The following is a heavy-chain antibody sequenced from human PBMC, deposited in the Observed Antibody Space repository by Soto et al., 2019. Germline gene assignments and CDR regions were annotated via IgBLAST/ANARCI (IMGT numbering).Heavy chain of an antibody. Sequence: GGSLRLSCAASGFTFSSYAMIWVRQAPGKGLEWVSAISGSGGSTYYADSVKGRFTISRDNSKNTLYLQMNSLRAEDTAVYYCRKQWLVLRDYFDYWGQGTLVTVSS. J-gene: IGHJ4*02. V-gene: IGHV3-23*01. D-gene: IGHD6-19*01. CDR3: RKQWLVLRDYFDY. CDR2: ISGSGGST. CDR1: GFTFSSYA.